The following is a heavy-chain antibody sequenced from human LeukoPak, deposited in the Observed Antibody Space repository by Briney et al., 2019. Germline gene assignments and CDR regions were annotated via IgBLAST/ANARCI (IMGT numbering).Heavy chain of an antibody. V-gene: IGHV3-33*08. CDR3: ARDDDIAAVDSDAFDI. CDR1: GFTFSSYW. J-gene: IGHJ3*02. CDR2: IWYDGSNK. Sequence: PGGSLRLSCAASGFTFSSYWMSWVRQAPGKGLEWVAVIWYDGSNKYYADSVKGRFTISRDNSKNTLYLQMNSLRAEDTAVYYCARDDDIAAVDSDAFDIWGQGTMVTVSS. D-gene: IGHD6-13*01.